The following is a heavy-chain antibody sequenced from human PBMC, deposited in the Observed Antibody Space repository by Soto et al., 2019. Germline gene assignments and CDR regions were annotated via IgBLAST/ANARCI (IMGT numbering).Heavy chain of an antibody. Sequence: EVQLVESGGGLVQPGGSLRLSCAASGFTFSDYWMNWVRQAPGKGLEWVASIKYDGGEKNYVDSVKGRFTISRDNTKNSVCPQMASLRAEDTAVYYCARDGVAAGLYFDHWGQGTPVTVSS. CDR2: IKYDGGEK. J-gene: IGHJ4*02. V-gene: IGHV3-7*05. CDR3: ARDGVAAGLYFDH. CDR1: GFTFSDYW. D-gene: IGHD6-13*01.